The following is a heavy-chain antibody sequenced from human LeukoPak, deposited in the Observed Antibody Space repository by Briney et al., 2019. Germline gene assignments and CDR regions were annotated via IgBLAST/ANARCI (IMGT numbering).Heavy chain of an antibody. D-gene: IGHD2-15*01. J-gene: IGHJ4*02. V-gene: IGHV3-74*01. CDR3: GKGSSGGSCYDS. CDR2: INSNGSST. CDR1: GFTFSTYC. Sequence: GGSLRLSCAASGFTFSTYCMHWVRQAPGTGLVCVSRINSNGSSTTYADSVKGRFTISRDNSENSLFLQVNSLRAEDTAVYYRGKGSSGGSCYDSWGQGKLVTVSS.